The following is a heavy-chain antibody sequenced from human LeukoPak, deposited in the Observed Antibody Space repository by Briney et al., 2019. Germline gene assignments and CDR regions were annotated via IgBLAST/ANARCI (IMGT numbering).Heavy chain of an antibody. CDR3: AKPTSLKDANYGLTGTNY. CDR1: GSNFSAYG. J-gene: IGHJ4*02. V-gene: IGHV3-30*02. Sequence: GGSLRLSCAASGSNFSAYGMHWVRQAPGKGLEWVAFIRYDGNIKYYADSVKGRFTISRDNSKNTLYLQMNSLRLEDTAVYYCAKPTSLKDANYGLTGTNYWGQGILVTVSS. CDR2: IRYDGNIK. D-gene: IGHD1-14*01.